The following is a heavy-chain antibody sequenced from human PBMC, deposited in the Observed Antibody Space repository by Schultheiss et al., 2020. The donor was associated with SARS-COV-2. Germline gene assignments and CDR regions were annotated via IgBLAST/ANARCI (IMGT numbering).Heavy chain of an antibody. D-gene: IGHD4-17*01. CDR2: INPNSGGT. V-gene: IGHV1-2*04. J-gene: IGHJ6*03. CDR1: GGTFSSYA. CDR3: AVVPRMTTDYYYYMDV. Sequence: ASVKVSCKASGGTFSSYAISWVRQAPGQGLEWMGWINPNSGGTNYAQKFQGWVTMTRDTSISTAYMELSRLRSDDTAVYYCAVVPRMTTDYYYYMDVWGKGTTVTVSS.